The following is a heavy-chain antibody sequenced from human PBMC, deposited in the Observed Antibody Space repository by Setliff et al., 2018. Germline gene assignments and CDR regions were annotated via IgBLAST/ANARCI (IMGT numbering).Heavy chain of an antibody. V-gene: IGHV4-59*02. CDR2: IFYSGYT. Sequence: PSETLSLTCTVSGGSVSTYYWSWIRQPPGKGLEWIGFIFYSGYTHYNPSLKSRITMSVDVSRDQFSLELSSVTAADTAVYYCVKDRGTNWSEGFDSWGQGTLVTVSS. CDR1: GGSVSTYY. CDR3: VKDRGTNWSEGFDS. J-gene: IGHJ4*02. D-gene: IGHD7-27*01.